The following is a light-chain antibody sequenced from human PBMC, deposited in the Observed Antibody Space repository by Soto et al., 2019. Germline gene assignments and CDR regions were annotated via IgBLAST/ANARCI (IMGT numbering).Light chain of an antibody. J-gene: IGKJ3*01. V-gene: IGKV3-11*01. CDR2: GTS. Sequence: EIVLTQSPATLSLSPGDSATLSCRASQGVSRYLAWYQQKPGQAPRLLIYGTSNRATGIPARFSGSGSGTDFTLYISSLEPEDFAVYYCQQRSSWPRVTFGPGTKVEI. CDR3: QQRSSWPRVT. CDR1: QGVSRY.